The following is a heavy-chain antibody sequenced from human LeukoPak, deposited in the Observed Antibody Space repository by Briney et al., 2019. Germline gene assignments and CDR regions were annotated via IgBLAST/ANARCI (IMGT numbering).Heavy chain of an antibody. CDR1: GFTFDDYG. J-gene: IGHJ3*02. D-gene: IGHD1-1*01. CDR2: INWNGGST. V-gene: IGHV3-20*04. Sequence: GGSVRLSCAVSGFTFDDYGMNWVRQAPGKGLEWVCNINWNGGSTRYADSVKGRFTISRDSAKNSLYLQMNSLRADDTALYYCAREAGSGVLDAFDIWGQGTMVTVSS. CDR3: AREAGSGVLDAFDI.